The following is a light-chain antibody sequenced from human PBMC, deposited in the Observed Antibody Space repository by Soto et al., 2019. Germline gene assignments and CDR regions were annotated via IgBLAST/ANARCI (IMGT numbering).Light chain of an antibody. CDR2: EVS. CDR3: RSYAGSSTFVYV. Sequence: QSALTQPASVSGSPGQSITISCTGTSSDVGSYNLVSWYQQHPGKAPKLMIYEVSKRPSGVSNRFSGSKSGNTASLTISGLQAEDEADYYCRSYAGSSTFVYVFGTGTKLTVL. CDR1: SSDVGSYNL. J-gene: IGLJ1*01. V-gene: IGLV2-23*02.